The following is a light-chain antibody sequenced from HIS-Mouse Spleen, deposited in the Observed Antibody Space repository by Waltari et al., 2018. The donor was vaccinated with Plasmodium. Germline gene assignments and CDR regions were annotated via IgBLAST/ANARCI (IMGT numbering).Light chain of an antibody. Sequence: AIQMTQSQTSLSASVGASVTITCRASQGIRNDLGWYQQKPGKAPKLLIYAASSLQSGVPSRFSGSGSGTDFTLTISSLQPEDFATYYCLQDYNYFTFGGGTKVEIK. J-gene: IGKJ4*01. V-gene: IGKV1-6*01. CDR3: LQDYNYFT. CDR2: AAS. CDR1: QGIRND.